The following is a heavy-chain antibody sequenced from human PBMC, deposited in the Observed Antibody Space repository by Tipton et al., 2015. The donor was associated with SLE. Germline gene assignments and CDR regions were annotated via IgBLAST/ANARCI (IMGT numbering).Heavy chain of an antibody. V-gene: IGHV4-34*01. CDR1: GGSFSGYY. CDR2: INHSGST. Sequence: LRLSCAVYGGSFSGYYWSWIRQPPGKGLEWIGEINHSGSTNYNPSLKSRVTISVDTSKHQFSLKLSSVTAADTAVYYCARASVKSIAALFDYWGQGTLVTVSS. D-gene: IGHD6-13*01. CDR3: ARASVKSIAALFDY. J-gene: IGHJ4*02.